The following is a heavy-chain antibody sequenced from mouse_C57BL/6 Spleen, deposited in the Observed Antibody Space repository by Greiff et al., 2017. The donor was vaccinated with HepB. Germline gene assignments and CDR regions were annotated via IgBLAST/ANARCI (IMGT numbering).Heavy chain of an antibody. CDR1: GYAFSSSW. V-gene: IGHV1-82*01. CDR3: EGSGSSYYAMDY. J-gene: IGHJ4*01. D-gene: IGHD1-1*01. CDR2: IYPGDGDT. Sequence: QVQLKQSGPELVKPGASVKISCKASGYAFSSSWMNWVKQRPGKGLEWIGRIYPGDGDTNYNGKFKGKATLTADKSSSTAYMQLSSLTSEDSAVYFWEGSGSSYYAMDYWGQGTSVTVSS.